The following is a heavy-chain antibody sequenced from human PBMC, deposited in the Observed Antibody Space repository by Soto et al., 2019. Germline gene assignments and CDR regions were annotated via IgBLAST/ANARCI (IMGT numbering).Heavy chain of an antibody. J-gene: IGHJ3*02. CDR1: GFSFSSYG. CDR2: IWYDGSKK. CDR3: ARDRGSGWSSDGFDI. D-gene: IGHD6-19*01. Sequence: QVQLVESGGGVVQPGRSLRLSCAASGFSFSSYGMHWVRQAPGKGLEWVAIIWYDGSKKYYADSVKGRFTISRDNFKNTLYLQMNSLRAEDTAVYYCARDRGSGWSSDGFDIWGQGTMVTGSS. V-gene: IGHV3-33*01.